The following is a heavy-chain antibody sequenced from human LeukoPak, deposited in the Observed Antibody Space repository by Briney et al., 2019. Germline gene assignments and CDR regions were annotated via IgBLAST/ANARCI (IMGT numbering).Heavy chain of an antibody. CDR3: ATNTSSWSFDY. J-gene: IGHJ4*02. CDR2: ISGSGAGT. CDR1: GFTFSSYA. Sequence: GGSLRLSCAASGFTFSSYAMSRVRQAPGKGLEWVSAISGSGAGTYYADSVKGRFTISRDNSKNTLYLQMHSLRAEDTAVYYCATNTSSWSFDYWGQGTLVTVSS. D-gene: IGHD6-13*01. V-gene: IGHV3-23*01.